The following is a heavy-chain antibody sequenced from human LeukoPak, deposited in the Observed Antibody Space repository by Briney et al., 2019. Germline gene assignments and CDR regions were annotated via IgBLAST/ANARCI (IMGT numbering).Heavy chain of an antibody. V-gene: IGHV3-53*01. CDR2: IYGGGST. Sequence: GGSLRLSCAATGLSVSSNFMSWVRQAPGKGLEWVSVIYGGGSTYYADSVKGRFTISRDNAKNSLYLQMNSLRAEDTAVYYCARNLPAADYWGQGTLVTVSS. CDR3: ARNLPAADY. J-gene: IGHJ4*02. D-gene: IGHD2-2*01. CDR1: GLSVSSNF.